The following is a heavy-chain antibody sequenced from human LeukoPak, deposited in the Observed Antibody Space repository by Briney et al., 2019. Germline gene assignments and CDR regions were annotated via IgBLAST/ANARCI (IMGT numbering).Heavy chain of an antibody. Sequence: QAGGPLRLSCAASGFTFISYGMHWVRQAPGKGLEWVAVISYDGSNKYYADSVKGRFTISRDNSKNTLYLQMNSLRAEDTAVYYCAKEIAVAGTPHFDYWGQGTLVTVSS. V-gene: IGHV3-30*18. CDR3: AKEIAVAGTPHFDY. J-gene: IGHJ4*02. CDR2: ISYDGSNK. CDR1: GFTFISYG. D-gene: IGHD6-19*01.